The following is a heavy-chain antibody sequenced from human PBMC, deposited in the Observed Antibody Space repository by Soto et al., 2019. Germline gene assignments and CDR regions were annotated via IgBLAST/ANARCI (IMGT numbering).Heavy chain of an antibody. CDR1: GYTFSSYS. CDR3: AGDSRTGDAFDI. V-gene: IGHV1-18*01. D-gene: IGHD2-8*02. Sequence: QVQLVQSGAEVKKPGASVKVSCKASGYTFSSYSISWVRQAPGQGLEWMGWISAYNGNTNYAQKLQGRFTMTTDTSTTTAYMELRSLTSDDTAVYFYAGDSRTGDAFDIWGQGTMVTVSS. J-gene: IGHJ3*02. CDR2: ISAYNGNT.